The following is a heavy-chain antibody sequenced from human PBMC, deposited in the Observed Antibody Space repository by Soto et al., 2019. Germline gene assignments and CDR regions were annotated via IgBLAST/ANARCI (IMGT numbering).Heavy chain of an antibody. J-gene: IGHJ3*02. CDR3: TRYYQVGGLSDVFDI. CDR1: GLTFGDYT. CDR2: IRSKTYGGTT. Sequence: QTGGSLRLSCTASGLTFGDYTMSWVRQPPGKGLEWVGFIRSKTYGGTTEYAPSVKGRFTISRDDSKSIAYLQMNSLQTEDTAVYYCTRYYQVGGLSDVFDIWGQGTMVAVS. D-gene: IGHD1-26*01. V-gene: IGHV3-49*04.